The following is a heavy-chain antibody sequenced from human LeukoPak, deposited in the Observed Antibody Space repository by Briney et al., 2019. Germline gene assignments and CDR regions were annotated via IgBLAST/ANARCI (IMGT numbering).Heavy chain of an antibody. CDR2: ISSNGGST. D-gene: IGHD1-26*01. J-gene: IGHJ3*02. CDR1: GFTFSSYA. V-gene: IGHV3-64*01. Sequence: GGSLRLSCAASGFTFSSYAMHWVRQAPGKGLEYVSAISSNGGSTYYANSVEGRFTISRDNSKNTLYLQMGSLRAEDMAVYYCARVGYSGSYYDHAFDIWGQGTMVTVSS. CDR3: ARVGYSGSYYDHAFDI.